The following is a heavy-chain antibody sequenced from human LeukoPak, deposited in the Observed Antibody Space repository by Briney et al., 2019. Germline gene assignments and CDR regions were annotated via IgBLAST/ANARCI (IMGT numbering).Heavy chain of an antibody. CDR1: GFTFSHYA. V-gene: IGHV3-30*18. D-gene: IGHD3-22*01. Sequence: GRSLRLSCAASGFTFSHYAIHWVRQAPGKGLEWVAVISFDGTNKFYADSVKGRFTISRDNSKNALYLQMNSLRAEDTAAYYCAKGGYYERPWYFDYWGQGTLVTVSS. CDR3: AKGGYYERPWYFDY. J-gene: IGHJ4*02. CDR2: ISFDGTNK.